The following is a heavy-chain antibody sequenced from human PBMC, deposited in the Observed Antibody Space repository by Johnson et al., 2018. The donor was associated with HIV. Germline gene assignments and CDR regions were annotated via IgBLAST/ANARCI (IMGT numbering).Heavy chain of an antibody. CDR1: GFTFRSNG. Sequence: VESGGGVVQPGGSLRLSCAASGFTFRSNGMHWVRQAPGKGLEWVTFIQYDGSDKSYADSVKGRFIVSRDNSKNTLYLEMNSLRAEDTALYYCARGLRDSSGHPFAFDFWGHGTMVTVSS. CDR3: ARGLRDSSGHPFAFDF. V-gene: IGHV3-30*02. D-gene: IGHD3-22*01. J-gene: IGHJ3*01. CDR2: IQYDGSDK.